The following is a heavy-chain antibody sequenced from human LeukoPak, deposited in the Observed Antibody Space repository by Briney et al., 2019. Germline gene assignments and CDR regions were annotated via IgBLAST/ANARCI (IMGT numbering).Heavy chain of an antibody. Sequence: SETLSLTCTVSGGSISSYYWSWIRQPPGKGLEWIGYIYYSGSTNYNPSLKSRVTISVDTSQNQFSLKLSSVTAADTAVYYCARSPSGSYSQLDYWDQGTLVTVSS. J-gene: IGHJ4*02. V-gene: IGHV4-59*01. CDR2: IYYSGST. CDR1: GGSISSYY. CDR3: ARSPSGSYSQLDY. D-gene: IGHD1-26*01.